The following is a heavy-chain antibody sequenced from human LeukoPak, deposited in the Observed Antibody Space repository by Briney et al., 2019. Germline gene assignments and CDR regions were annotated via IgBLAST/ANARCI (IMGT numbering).Heavy chain of an antibody. CDR3: ARPLYYYDSSGYLY. CDR1: GGSISSSSYY. V-gene: IGHV4-39*01. D-gene: IGHD3-22*01. CDR2: IYYSGST. Sequence: PSETLSLTCTVSGGSISSSSYYWGWIRQPPGKGLEWIGSIYYSGSTYYNPSLKSRVTISVDTSKNQFSLKLSSVTAADTAVCYCARPLYYYDSSGYLYWGQGTLVTVSS. J-gene: IGHJ4*02.